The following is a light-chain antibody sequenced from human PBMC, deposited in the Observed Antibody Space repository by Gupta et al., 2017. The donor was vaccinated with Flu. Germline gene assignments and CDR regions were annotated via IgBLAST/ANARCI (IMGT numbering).Light chain of an antibody. Sequence: PATLSVAPRYSASLSCMASQSVSTNLAWYQQKPGQAPRLLIYCTSTRATGVPDRFTGSGSGTEFTLTITSLQSEDFASYYCQQANTWPETFGQGTKVEIK. CDR1: QSVSTN. V-gene: IGKV3-15*01. J-gene: IGKJ1*01. CDR3: QQANTWPET. CDR2: CTS.